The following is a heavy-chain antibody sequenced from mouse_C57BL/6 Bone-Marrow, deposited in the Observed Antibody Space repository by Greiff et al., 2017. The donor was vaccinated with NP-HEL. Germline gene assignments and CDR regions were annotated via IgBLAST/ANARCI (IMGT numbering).Heavy chain of an antibody. J-gene: IGHJ3*01. CDR2: INPYNGGT. CDR1: GYTFTDYY. V-gene: IGHV1-19*01. Sequence: EVMLVESGPVLVKPGASVKMSCKASGYTFTDYYMNWVKQSHGKSLEWIGVINPYNGGTSYNQKFKGKATLTVDKSSSTAYMELNSLTSEDSAVYYCARGGGTAWFAYWGQGTLVTVSA. CDR3: ARGGGTAWFAY. D-gene: IGHD4-1*01.